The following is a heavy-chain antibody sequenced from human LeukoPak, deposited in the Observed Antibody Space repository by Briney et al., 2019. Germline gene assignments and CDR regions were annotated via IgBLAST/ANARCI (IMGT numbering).Heavy chain of an antibody. J-gene: IGHJ1*01. CDR3: AMGATSWSGYSFPKIFQH. V-gene: IGHV3-23*01. CDR2: ISGSGGST. Sequence: PGGSLRLSCAASGFTFSDYYMSWIRQAPGKGLEWVSAISGSGGSTYYADSVKGRFTTSRDNSKNTLYLQMNSLRAEDTAVYYCAMGATSWSGYSFPKIFQHWGRGTLVTVSS. D-gene: IGHD3-3*01. CDR1: GFTFSDYY.